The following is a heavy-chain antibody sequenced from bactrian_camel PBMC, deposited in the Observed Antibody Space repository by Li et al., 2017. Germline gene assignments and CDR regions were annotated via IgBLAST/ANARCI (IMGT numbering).Heavy chain of an antibody. CDR2: INSVGGST. CDR3: VACRISNGGYNH. Sequence: VQLVESGGGLVQPGGSLRISCETSGFAFSTYAMSWVRQAPGKGLEWVSTINSVGGSTDYADSVKGRFTASRDNSKNTLFLEMNSLKTEDTAVYYCVACRISNGGYNHWGQGTQ. CDR1: GFAFSTYA. J-gene: IGHJ4*01. D-gene: IGHD7*01. V-gene: IGHV3S31*01.